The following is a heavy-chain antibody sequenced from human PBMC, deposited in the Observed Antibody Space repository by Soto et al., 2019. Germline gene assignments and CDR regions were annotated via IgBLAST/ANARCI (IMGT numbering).Heavy chain of an antibody. CDR3: ASTKQWLAFDY. CDR1: GDSISNYY. D-gene: IGHD6-19*01. V-gene: IGHV4-59*01. Sequence: SETLSLTCTVSGDSISNYYWTWIRQPPGKGLEWIGCFYNSGNTNYNPSLKSRDTISVDTSNNQFSLRVNSVTAADTAVYYCASTKQWLAFDYWGQGALVTVSS. CDR2: FYNSGNT. J-gene: IGHJ4*02.